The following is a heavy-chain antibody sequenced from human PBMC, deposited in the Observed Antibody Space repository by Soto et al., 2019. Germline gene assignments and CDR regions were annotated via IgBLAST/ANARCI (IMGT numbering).Heavy chain of an antibody. D-gene: IGHD6-13*01. CDR3: ARVPGSRATYYYYYGMDV. J-gene: IGHJ6*02. CDR2: TYYRSKWYN. V-gene: IGHV6-1*01. Sequence: SRTLSLTCAISGDSVSSNSAAWNWIRQSPSRGLEWLGRTYYRSKWYNDYAVSVKSRITINPDTSKNQFSLQLNSVTPEDTAVYYCARVPGSRATYYYYYGMDVWGQGTTVTVSS. CDR1: GDSVSSNSAA.